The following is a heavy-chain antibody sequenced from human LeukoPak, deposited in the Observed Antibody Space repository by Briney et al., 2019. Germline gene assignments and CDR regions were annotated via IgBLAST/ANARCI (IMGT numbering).Heavy chain of an antibody. CDR1: GGSMTNHY. CDR3: ARDGARLTGAHGMGV. J-gene: IGHJ6*02. D-gene: IGHD6-6*01. V-gene: IGHV4-59*11. Sequence: SETLSLTCTFSGGSMTNHYWSWIRQSPGKGLEWIAYIHYTGDTSYNPSLTSRASISLDTSKNQLSLKVTSVTAADTAVYYCARDGARLTGAHGMGVWGQGTTVTVSS. CDR2: IHYTGDT.